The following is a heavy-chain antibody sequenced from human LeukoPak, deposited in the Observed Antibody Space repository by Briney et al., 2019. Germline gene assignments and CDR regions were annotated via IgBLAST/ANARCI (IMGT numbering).Heavy chain of an antibody. Sequence: ASVNVSCKASGYTFTSYDINWVRQATGQGLEWMGWMNPNSGNTGYAQKFQGRVTMTRNTSISTAYMELSSLRSEDTAVYYCARGVGYSSRWYSWSPRRNNWFDPWGQGTLVTVSS. CDR1: GYTFTSYD. D-gene: IGHD6-13*01. V-gene: IGHV1-8*01. J-gene: IGHJ5*02. CDR2: MNPNSGNT. CDR3: ARGVGYSSRWYSWSPRRNNWFDP.